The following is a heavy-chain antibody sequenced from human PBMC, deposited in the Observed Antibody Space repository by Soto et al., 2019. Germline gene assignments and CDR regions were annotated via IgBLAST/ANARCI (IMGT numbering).Heavy chain of an antibody. CDR3: AREGVAAATRPWGDAFDI. D-gene: IGHD2-15*01. CDR1: GYTFTNDV. J-gene: IGHJ3*02. V-gene: IGHV1-3*04. Sequence: QVQLVQSGAEVKRPGASVKVSCKASGYTFTNDVIHWVRQAPGQRLEWMGWIGTGTTRTDYSQRFLCRVTFTRDTSASTVYMELSSLRSEDTGVYYCAREGVAAATRPWGDAFDIWGQGTMVTVSS. CDR2: IGTGTTRT.